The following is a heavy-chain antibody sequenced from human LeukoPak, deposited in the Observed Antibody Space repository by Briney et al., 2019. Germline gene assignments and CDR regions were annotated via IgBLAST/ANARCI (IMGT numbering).Heavy chain of an antibody. V-gene: IGHV3-30-3*01. CDR1: GFTFSSYA. CDR2: ISYDGSNK. CDR3: AKVEVPAAILAFDI. Sequence: GGSLRLSCAASGFTFSSYAMHWVRQAPGKGLEWVAVISYDGSNKYYADSVKGRFTISRDNSKNTLYLQMNSLRAEDTAVYYCAKVEVPAAILAFDIWGQGTMVTVSS. J-gene: IGHJ3*02. D-gene: IGHD2-2*01.